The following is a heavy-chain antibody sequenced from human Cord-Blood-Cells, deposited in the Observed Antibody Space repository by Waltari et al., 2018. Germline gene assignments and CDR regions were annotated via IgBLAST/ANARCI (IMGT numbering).Heavy chain of an antibody. CDR1: GFTFSSYA. CDR2: ISYDGSNK. D-gene: IGHD1-26*01. Sequence: QVQLVESGGGVVQPGRSLRLSCAASGFTFSSYAMHWVRQAPGKGLEWVAVISYDGSNKNYADSVKGRFTISRDYSKNTLYLQMNSLRAEDTAVYYCARLGATESGSFDPWGQGTLVTVSS. J-gene: IGHJ5*02. CDR3: ARLGATESGSFDP. V-gene: IGHV3-30-3*01.